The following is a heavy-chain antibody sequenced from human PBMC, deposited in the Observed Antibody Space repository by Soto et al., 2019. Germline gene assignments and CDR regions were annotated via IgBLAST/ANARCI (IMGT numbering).Heavy chain of an antibody. D-gene: IGHD2-2*01. CDR2: IYPSGSDI. J-gene: IGHJ6*02. Sequence: GESVKISCXTSGYSFTSHWIAWVRQMPGKGLEWMGIIYPSGSDIRYRPSFQGQVTISVDKSISTAYLQWSSLKASDTATYYCARQDYSNYRGGMDVWGQGTTVTVSS. CDR3: ARQDYSNYRGGMDV. CDR1: GYSFTSHW. V-gene: IGHV5-51*01.